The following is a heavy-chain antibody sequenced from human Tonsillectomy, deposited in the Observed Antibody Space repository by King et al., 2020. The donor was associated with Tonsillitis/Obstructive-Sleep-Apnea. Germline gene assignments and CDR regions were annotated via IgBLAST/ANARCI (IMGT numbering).Heavy chain of an antibody. CDR1: GGSISSYY. V-gene: IGHV4-59*01. CDR3: ARDMVLEAGGDAFVI. D-gene: IGHD2-8*01. CDR2: IYDSGST. Sequence: VQLQESGPGRVKPSETLSLTCTVSGGSISSYYWSWIRQPPGKGLEWIGYIYDSGSTNYNPSLKSRVTISVDTSKNQFSLKLSSVTAADTAVYYCARDMVLEAGGDAFVIWGQGTMVTVSS. J-gene: IGHJ3*02.